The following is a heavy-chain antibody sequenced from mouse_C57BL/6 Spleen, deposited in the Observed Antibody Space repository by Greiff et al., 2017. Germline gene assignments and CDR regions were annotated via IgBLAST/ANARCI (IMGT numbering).Heavy chain of an antibody. CDR1: GFTFSSYG. D-gene: IGHD1-1*01. Sequence: EVKLVESGGDLVKPGGSLKLSCAASGFTFSSYGMSWVRQTPDKRLEWVATISSGGSYTYYPDSVKGRFTISRDNAKNTLYLQMSSLKSEDTAMYYCARHGTTVHYFDYWGQGTTLTVSS. CDR2: ISSGGSYT. J-gene: IGHJ2*01. V-gene: IGHV5-6*01. CDR3: ARHGTTVHYFDY.